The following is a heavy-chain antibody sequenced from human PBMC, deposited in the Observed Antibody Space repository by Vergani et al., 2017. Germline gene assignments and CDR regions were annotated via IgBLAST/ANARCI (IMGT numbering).Heavy chain of an antibody. Sequence: EVPLVPSGAAVKPPGESLKISCKCSGYSFRSYWIAWVRQMPGKGLEWMGIIYPADSDTRYNPSFQGQVTISADKSINTAYLQWNSLKASDTAIYYCARRKVVPAAKSDYYYYYMDVWGKG. V-gene: IGHV5-51*01. CDR3: ARRKVVPAAKSDYYYYYMDV. CDR1: GYSFRSYW. J-gene: IGHJ6*03. D-gene: IGHD2-2*01. CDR2: IYPADSDT.